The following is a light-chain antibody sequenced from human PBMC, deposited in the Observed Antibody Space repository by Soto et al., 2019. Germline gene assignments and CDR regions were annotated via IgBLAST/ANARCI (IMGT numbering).Light chain of an antibody. Sequence: EIVRTQSPATLSVSPRERATLSCRASQSVSSNLAGYQHKPCQAPRLLIFGASTRATGIPARFSGSGSGTDFPLTITRLQSEGFAFYYCQQYNHYVTFGQGTRLEIK. CDR2: GAS. CDR1: QSVSSN. CDR3: QQYNHYVT. V-gene: IGKV3-15*01. J-gene: IGKJ5*01.